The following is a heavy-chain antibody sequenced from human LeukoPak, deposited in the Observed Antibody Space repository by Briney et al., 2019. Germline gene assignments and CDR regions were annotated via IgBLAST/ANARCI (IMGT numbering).Heavy chain of an antibody. CDR3: ASVTAPLDY. Sequence: GGSLRLSCVASGFTFSVYNMNWVRQAPGKGLEWVSYISASGSPIYYADSVKGRLTISRDNAKNSLYLQMNSLRAEDTALYYCASVTAPLDYWGQGTLVVVSS. CDR1: GFTFSVYN. CDR2: ISASGSPI. J-gene: IGHJ4*02. D-gene: IGHD2-21*02. V-gene: IGHV3-48*04.